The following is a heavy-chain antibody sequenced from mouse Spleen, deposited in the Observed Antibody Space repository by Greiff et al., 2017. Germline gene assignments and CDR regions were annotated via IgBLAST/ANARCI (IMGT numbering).Heavy chain of an antibody. CDR2: IYPGSGNT. Sequence: QVQLKQSGPELVKPGASVKISCKASGYSFTSYYIHWVKQRPGQGLEWIGWIYPGSGNTKYNEKFKGKATLTADTSSSTAYMQLSSLTSEDSAVYYCAREEGRLRPYYFDYWGQGTTLTVSS. V-gene: IGHV1-66*01. J-gene: IGHJ2*01. D-gene: IGHD1-2*01. CDR3: AREEGRLRPYYFDY. CDR1: GYSFTSYY.